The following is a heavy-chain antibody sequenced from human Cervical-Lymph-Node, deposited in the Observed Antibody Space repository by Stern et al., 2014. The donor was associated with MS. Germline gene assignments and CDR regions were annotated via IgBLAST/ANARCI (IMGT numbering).Heavy chain of an antibody. CDR3: ARGPKFGAFDV. D-gene: IGHD3-3*01. J-gene: IGHJ3*01. Sequence: QMQLVQSGTEVKKPGASVRVSCKTSGYTFGAYFLYWVRQAPGQGPEWMARINPNSGATDYAEKFQGRVTLTTDTSLHTTYMEVSRLTSDDTAMYYCARGPKFGAFDVWGQGTIVSVSA. CDR2: INPNSGAT. CDR1: GYTFGAYF. V-gene: IGHV1-2*06.